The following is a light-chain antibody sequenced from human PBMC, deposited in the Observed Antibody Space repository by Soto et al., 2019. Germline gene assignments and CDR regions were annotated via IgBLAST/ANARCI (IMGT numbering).Light chain of an antibody. Sequence: DIPMTQSPSTLSASVGDRVTITCRASQSISNWSAWYQQKPGKAPQLLIYKASSLESGIPSSFSGSGSLSDFKLTISSLQPDDVVTYYGQQYSGYSRTFGQGTKVEIK. CDR2: KAS. CDR3: QQYSGYSRT. J-gene: IGKJ1*01. V-gene: IGKV1-5*03. CDR1: QSISNW.